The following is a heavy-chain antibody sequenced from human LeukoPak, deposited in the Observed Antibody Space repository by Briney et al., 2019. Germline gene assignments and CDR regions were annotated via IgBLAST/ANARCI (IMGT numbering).Heavy chain of an antibody. Sequence: GGSLRLSCAASGFTFSSYAMSWVRQAPGKGLEWVSAISGSGGSTYYADSVKGRFTISRDNSKNTLYLQMTILRAEDTAVYYCATTAAGTVTDFDYWGQGTLVTVSS. CDR1: GFTFSSYA. CDR2: ISGSGGST. V-gene: IGHV3-23*01. CDR3: ATTAAGTVTDFDY. J-gene: IGHJ4*02. D-gene: IGHD6-13*01.